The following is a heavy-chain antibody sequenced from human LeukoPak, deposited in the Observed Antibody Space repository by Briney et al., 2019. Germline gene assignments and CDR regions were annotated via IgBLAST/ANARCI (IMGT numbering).Heavy chain of an antibody. CDR1: GYTFTSYA. CDR2: INTNTGNP. V-gene: IGHV7-4-1*02. Sequence: ASVKVSCKASGYTFTSYAMNWVRQAPGQGLEWMGWINTNTGNPTYAQGLTGRFVFSLDTSVSTAYLQISSLKAEDTAVYYCARAGSWLRWKGYNWFDPWGQGTLVTVSS. CDR3: ARAGSWLRWKGYNWFDP. D-gene: IGHD4-23*01. J-gene: IGHJ5*02.